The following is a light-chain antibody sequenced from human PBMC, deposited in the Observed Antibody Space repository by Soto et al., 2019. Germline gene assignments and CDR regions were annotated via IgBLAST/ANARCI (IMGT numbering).Light chain of an antibody. CDR2: DVS. Sequence: QSALTQPASVSGSPGQSITISCTGTISDVGGYNYVSWYQQHPGKAPKFMIYDVSNRPSGVSNRFSGSKSGNTASLTISGLQADDEADYYCSSYTSSNTLVFGTGTKVTVL. CDR3: SSYTSSNTLV. V-gene: IGLV2-14*01. CDR1: ISDVGGYNY. J-gene: IGLJ1*01.